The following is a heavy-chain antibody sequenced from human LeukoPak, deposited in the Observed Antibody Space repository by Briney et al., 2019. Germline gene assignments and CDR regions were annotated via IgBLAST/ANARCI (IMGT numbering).Heavy chain of an antibody. V-gene: IGHV3-23*01. Sequence: GGSLRLSCAASEFTFNSYAMSWVRQAPGKGLEWVSVISGSGGSAYYADSVKGRFTISRDNSENTLYLQLNSLRAEDTAVYYCAKVARSGYGYSFDYWGAFDIWGQGTMVTVSS. CDR2: ISGSGGSA. D-gene: IGHD5-18*01. CDR3: AKVARSGYGYSFDYWGAFDI. J-gene: IGHJ3*02. CDR1: EFTFNSYA.